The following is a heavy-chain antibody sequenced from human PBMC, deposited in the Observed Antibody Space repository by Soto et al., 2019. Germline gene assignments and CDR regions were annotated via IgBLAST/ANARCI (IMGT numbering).Heavy chain of an antibody. V-gene: IGHV3-7*01. J-gene: IGHJ4*02. D-gene: IGHD2-15*01. Sequence: SLRLSCAASGFTFSNYYMNWVRQAPGKGLEWVANINQDGSEKNCVDSVKGRITISRDNAKSSLYLQMNSLRAEDTAVYYCARDRGYCSGGTCYTVLDYWGQGILVTVSS. CDR2: INQDGSEK. CDR3: ARDRGYCSGGTCYTVLDY. CDR1: GFTFSNYY.